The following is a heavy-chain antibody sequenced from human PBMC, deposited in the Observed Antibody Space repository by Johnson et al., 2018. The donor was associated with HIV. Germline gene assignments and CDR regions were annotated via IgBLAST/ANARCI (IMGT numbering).Heavy chain of an antibody. J-gene: IGHJ3*02. CDR2: ISYNEAKK. D-gene: IGHD5-18*01. CDR3: ARLPSGYNRDTFNI. V-gene: IGHV3-30*04. Sequence: QVQLVESGGGVVQPGRSLRLSCAASGFTFRTFPMHWVRQAPGKGLEWMAFISYNEAKKYYADSVKGRFTISRDNSKNILYLQMNSLRAEDTATYYCARLPSGYNRDTFNIWGQGTMVTVSS. CDR1: GFTFRTFP.